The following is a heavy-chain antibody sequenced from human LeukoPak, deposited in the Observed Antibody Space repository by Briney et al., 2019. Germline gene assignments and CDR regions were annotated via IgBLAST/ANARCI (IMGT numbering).Heavy chain of an antibody. V-gene: IGHV3-53*01. CDR2: IYSGGST. Sequence: PGGSLRLSCAASGFTVSSNYMTWVRQAPGKGLEWVSLIYSGGSTYYADSVKGRFTISRDNSKNTLYLQMNSLRAEDTAVYYCARVSSAWPPRYFDYWGQGTLVTVSS. CDR1: GFTVSSNY. D-gene: IGHD6-19*01. J-gene: IGHJ4*02. CDR3: ARVSSAWPPRYFDY.